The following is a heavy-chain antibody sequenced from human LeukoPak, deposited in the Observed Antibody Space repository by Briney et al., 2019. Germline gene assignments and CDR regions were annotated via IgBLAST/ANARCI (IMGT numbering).Heavy chain of an antibody. CDR3: AKVSDDSSGIGSSD. CDR1: GFTFSSYG. V-gene: IGHV3-30*18. CDR2: ISYDGSNK. D-gene: IGHD3-22*01. J-gene: IGHJ4*02. Sequence: PGRSLRLSCAASGFTFSSYGMHWVRQAPGKGLEWVAVISYDGSNKYYADSVKGRFTISRDNSKNTLYLQMNSLRAGDTAVYYCAKVSDDSSGIGSSDWGQGTLVTVSS.